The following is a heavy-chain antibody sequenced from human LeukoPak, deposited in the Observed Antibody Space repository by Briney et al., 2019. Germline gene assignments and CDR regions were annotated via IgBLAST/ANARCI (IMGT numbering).Heavy chain of an antibody. J-gene: IGHJ4*02. D-gene: IGHD3-10*01. CDR2: VTANSDNI. CDR1: GFAFSSYH. Sequence: GGSLRLSCVGSGFAFSSYHLSWVRQIPGKGLEWLSVVTANSDNIYYADSVKGRFTISRDNSKDTLYLQMNGLRAEDSALYYCANLQKGNYKANFWGQGTLVTVSS. CDR3: ANLQKGNYKANF. V-gene: IGHV3-23*01.